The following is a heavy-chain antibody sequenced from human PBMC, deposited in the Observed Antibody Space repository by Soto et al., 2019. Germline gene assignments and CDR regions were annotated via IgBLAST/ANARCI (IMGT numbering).Heavy chain of an antibody. CDR1: GYTFTSYA. CDR2: INAGNGNT. D-gene: IGHD4-17*01. Sequence: ASVKVSCKASGYTFTSYAMHWVRQAPGQRLEWMGWINAGNGNTKYSQKFQGRVTITRDTSASTAYMELSSLRSEDTAVYYCARGTTWDYYYYYGMDVWGQGTTVTVSS. V-gene: IGHV1-3*01. J-gene: IGHJ6*02. CDR3: ARGTTWDYYYYYGMDV.